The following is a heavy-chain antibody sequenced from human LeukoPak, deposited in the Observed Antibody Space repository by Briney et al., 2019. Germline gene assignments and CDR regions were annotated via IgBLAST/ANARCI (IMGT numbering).Heavy chain of an antibody. D-gene: IGHD1-26*01. CDR2: INHSGST. Sequence: PSETLSLTCAVYGGSFSGYYWSWIRQPPGKGLEWIGEINHSGSTNYNPSLKSRVTISVDTSKNQFSLKLSSVTAADTAVYYCARGELLRRTFDYWGQGTLVTVSS. V-gene: IGHV4-34*01. CDR1: GGSFSGYY. CDR3: ARGELLRRTFDY. J-gene: IGHJ4*02.